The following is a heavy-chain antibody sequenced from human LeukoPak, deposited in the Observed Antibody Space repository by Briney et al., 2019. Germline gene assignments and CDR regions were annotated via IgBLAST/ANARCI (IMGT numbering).Heavy chain of an antibody. CDR3: AREGSSGGWNYYYYGMDV. D-gene: IGHD3-22*01. V-gene: IGHV3-30-3*01. CDR2: ISYDGSNK. CDR1: GFTFSSYA. Sequence: PGRSPRLSCAASGFTFSSYAMHWVRQAPGKGLEWVAVISYDGSNKYYADSVKGRFTISRDNSKNTLYLQMNSLRAEDTAVYYCAREGSSGGWNYYYYGMDVWGQGTTVTVSS. J-gene: IGHJ6*02.